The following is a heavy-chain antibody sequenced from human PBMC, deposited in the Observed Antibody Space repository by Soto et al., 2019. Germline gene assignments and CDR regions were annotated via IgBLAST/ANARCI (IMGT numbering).Heavy chain of an antibody. CDR1: GGTFSSYA. D-gene: IGHD3-22*01. Sequence: SVKVSCKASGGTFSSYAISWVRQAPGQGLEWMGGIIPIFGTANYAQKFQGRVTITADESTSTAYMELSSLRSEDTAVYYCARGLRITMIVVARSAFDIWGQGTMVTVSS. CDR2: IIPIFGTA. V-gene: IGHV1-69*13. J-gene: IGHJ3*02. CDR3: ARGLRITMIVVARSAFDI.